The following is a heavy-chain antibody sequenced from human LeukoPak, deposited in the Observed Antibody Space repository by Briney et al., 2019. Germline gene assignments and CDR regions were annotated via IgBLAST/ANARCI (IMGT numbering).Heavy chain of an antibody. V-gene: IGHV4-31*03. Sequence: SETLSLTCTVSGGSITSDSYYWSWIRQHPGKGLEWIGYIYYTGATDYSPSLKSRVIISLDTSKNQFSLNLISVTAADTAVYYCSRDATYFYDRSGYYYPYDAFDIWGQGTMVTVSS. J-gene: IGHJ3*02. CDR1: GGSITSDSYY. CDR3: SRDATYFYDRSGYYYPYDAFDI. D-gene: IGHD3-22*01. CDR2: IYYTGAT.